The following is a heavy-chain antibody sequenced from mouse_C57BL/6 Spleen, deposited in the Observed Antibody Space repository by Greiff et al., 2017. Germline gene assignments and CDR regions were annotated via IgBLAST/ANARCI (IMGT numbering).Heavy chain of an antibody. J-gene: IGHJ3*01. CDR3: ASCIYYGSPFAY. D-gene: IGHD2-1*01. V-gene: IGHV1-74*01. CDR1: GFTFTSYW. Sequence: QVQLLEPGAELVKPGASVKVSCKASGFTFTSYWMHWVKQRPGQGLEWIGRIHPSDSDTNYNQNFKGKFTLTVDKSASTAYMQLSSLTSEDSAVKSFASCIYYGSPFAYWGQGTLVTVSA. CDR2: IHPSDSDT.